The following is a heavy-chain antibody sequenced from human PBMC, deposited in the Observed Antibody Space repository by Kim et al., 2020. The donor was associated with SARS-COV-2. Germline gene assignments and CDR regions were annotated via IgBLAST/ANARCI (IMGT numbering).Heavy chain of an antibody. J-gene: IGHJ4*02. CDR3: ARDMNPTVYDY. V-gene: IGHV1-3*01. D-gene: IGHD4-4*01. CDR2: KT. Sequence: KTRSSQKFQGRGTISRDTSANTAYMELNSLTTEDTAFYYCARDMNPTVYDYWGQGTLVTVSS.